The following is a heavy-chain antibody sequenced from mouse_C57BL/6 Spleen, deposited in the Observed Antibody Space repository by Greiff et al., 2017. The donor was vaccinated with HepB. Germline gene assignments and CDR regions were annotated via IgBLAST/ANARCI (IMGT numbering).Heavy chain of an antibody. CDR3: ARAEEYGKYGRYDYAMDY. CDR1: GYTFTSYW. J-gene: IGHJ4*01. D-gene: IGHD2-10*02. CDR2: IHPNSGST. V-gene: IGHV1-64*01. Sequence: QVQLQQPGAELVKPGASVKLSCKASGYTFTSYWMHWVKQRPGQGLEWIGMIHPNSGSTNYNEKFKSKATLTVDKSSSTAYMQISSLTSEDSAGLYCARAEEYGKYGRYDYAMDYWGQGTSVTVSS.